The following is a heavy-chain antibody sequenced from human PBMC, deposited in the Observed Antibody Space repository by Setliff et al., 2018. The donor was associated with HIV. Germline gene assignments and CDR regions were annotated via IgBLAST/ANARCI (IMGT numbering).Heavy chain of an antibody. CDR2: INPSGGNT. CDR3: ARGSFYCSGGGCYFY. CDR1: GYTFTSYY. D-gene: IGHD2-15*01. V-gene: IGHV1-46*01. J-gene: IGHJ4*02. Sequence: ASVKVSCKASGYTFTSYYMHWVRQAPGQGLEWRGIINPSGGNTGYAQKFQGRVTMTRNTSISTAYMELSSLRSEDTAVYYCARGSFYCSGGGCYFYWGQGSLVTVSS.